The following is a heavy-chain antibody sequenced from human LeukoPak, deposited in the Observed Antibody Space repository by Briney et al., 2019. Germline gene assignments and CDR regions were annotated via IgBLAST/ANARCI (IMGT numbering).Heavy chain of an antibody. CDR3: ARDLQVGAISGAGRWPSVY. CDR2: INPNSGGT. Sequence: WASVKVSCKASGYTFTGYYVHWVRQAPGQGLEWMGWINPNSGGTNYAQKFQGRVTMTRDTSISTAYMELSRLRSDDTAVYYCARDLQVGAISGAGRWPSVYWGQGTLVTVSS. D-gene: IGHD1-26*01. J-gene: IGHJ4*02. V-gene: IGHV1-2*02. CDR1: GYTFTGYY.